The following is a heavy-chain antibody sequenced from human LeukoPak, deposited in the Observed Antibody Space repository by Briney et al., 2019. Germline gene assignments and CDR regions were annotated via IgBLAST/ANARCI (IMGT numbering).Heavy chain of an antibody. Sequence: GGSLRLSCAASGFTFSSYAMHWVRQAPGKGLEWVAVISYDGSNKYYADSVKGRFTISRDNPKNTLYLQMNSLRAEDTAVYYCARDRSGYPFDYWGQGTLVTVSS. CDR1: GFTFSSYA. D-gene: IGHD3-22*01. V-gene: IGHV3-30-3*01. CDR3: ARDRSGYPFDY. CDR2: ISYDGSNK. J-gene: IGHJ4*02.